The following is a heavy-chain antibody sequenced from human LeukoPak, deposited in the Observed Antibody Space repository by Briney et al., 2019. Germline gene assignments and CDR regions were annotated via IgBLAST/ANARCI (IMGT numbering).Heavy chain of an antibody. CDR3: ARGRGRAARLDY. CDR2: INHSGST. V-gene: IGHV4-34*01. J-gene: IGHJ4*02. CDR1: GGSFSGYY. Sequence: SETLSLTCAVYGGSFSGYYWSWIRQPPGKGLEWIGEINHSGSTNYNPSLKSRVTISADTSKNQFSLKLSSVTAADTAVYYCARGRGRAARLDYWGQGTLVTVSS. D-gene: IGHD6-6*01.